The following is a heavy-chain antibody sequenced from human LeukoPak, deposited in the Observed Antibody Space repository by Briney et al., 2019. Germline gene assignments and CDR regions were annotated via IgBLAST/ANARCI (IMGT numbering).Heavy chain of an antibody. V-gene: IGHV4-34*01. CDR3: ARGILEVYYFDL. J-gene: IGHJ2*01. Sequence: SETLSLTCAVYGGSVSGYYWSWIRQPPGKVLEWIGEIHHSGATNYNPSLKSRATILLDKSKNQFSLKLRSVTAADTAVYYCARGILEVYYFDLWGRGTLVTVSS. D-gene: IGHD1-1*01. CDR1: GGSVSGYY. CDR2: IHHSGAT.